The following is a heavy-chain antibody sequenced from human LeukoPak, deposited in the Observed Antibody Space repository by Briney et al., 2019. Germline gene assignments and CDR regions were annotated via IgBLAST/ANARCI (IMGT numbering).Heavy chain of an antibody. J-gene: IGHJ4*02. CDR3: ARGHRKLYFDY. CDR2: INHSGST. Sequence: SETLSLTCAVYGGSFSGYYWSWIRQPPGKGLEWIGEINHSGSTNYNPSLKSRVTISVDTSKNQFSLKLSSVTAADTAVYYCARGHRKLYFDYWGQGTLVTVSS. V-gene: IGHV4-34*01. CDR1: GGSFSGYY.